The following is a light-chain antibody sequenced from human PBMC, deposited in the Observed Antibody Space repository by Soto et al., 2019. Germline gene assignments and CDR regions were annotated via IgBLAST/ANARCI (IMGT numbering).Light chain of an antibody. J-gene: IGKJ1*01. V-gene: IGKV3-20*01. CDR1: QSVSY. CDR3: QQYGSAPWT. CDR2: GAS. Sequence: ENVLTQSPGTLSLSPGERATLSCRASQSVSYFAWYQQKPGQAPRLLIYGASSRATGIPDWFSGSGSGTDFSLTISRLEPEDFAVYYCQQYGSAPWTFSQGTKLEIK.